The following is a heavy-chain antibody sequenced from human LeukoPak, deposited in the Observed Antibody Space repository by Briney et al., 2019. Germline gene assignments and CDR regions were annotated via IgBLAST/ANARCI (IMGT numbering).Heavy chain of an antibody. CDR3: AKDPHLQLFDY. CDR1: GFTFSSYA. Sequence: GGSLRLSCAASGFTFSSYAMSWVRQAPGKGLEWVSAISGSGGSTYYADSVKGRFTISRDNSKDTLYLQMDSLRAEDTAVYYCAKDPHLQLFDYWGQGTLVTVSS. D-gene: IGHD5-18*01. V-gene: IGHV3-23*01. J-gene: IGHJ4*02. CDR2: ISGSGGST.